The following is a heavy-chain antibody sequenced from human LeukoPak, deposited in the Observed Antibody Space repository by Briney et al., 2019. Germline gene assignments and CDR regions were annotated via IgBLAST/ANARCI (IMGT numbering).Heavy chain of an antibody. D-gene: IGHD6-13*01. CDR2: IWYDGSNK. Sequence: GRSLRLSCAASGFTFSSYGMHWVRQAPGKGLEWVAVIWYDGSNKYYADSVKGRFTISRDNSKNTLYLQMNSLRAEDTAVYYCARYSSSWYSGYDAFDIWGQGTMVTVSS. CDR3: ARYSSSWYSGYDAFDI. V-gene: IGHV3-33*01. CDR1: GFTFSSYG. J-gene: IGHJ3*02.